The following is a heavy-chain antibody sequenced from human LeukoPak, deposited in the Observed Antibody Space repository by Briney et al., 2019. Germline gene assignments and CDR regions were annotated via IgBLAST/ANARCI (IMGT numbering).Heavy chain of an antibody. Sequence: GGSLRLSCAASGFTFSSYGMHWVRQAPGKGLEWVAVISYDGSNKYYADSVKGRFTISRDNSKNTLYLQMNSLRAEDTAVYYCAKVFGQWLALGAEYFQHWGQGTLVTVSS. CDR2: ISYDGSNK. CDR1: GFTFSSYG. D-gene: IGHD6-19*01. CDR3: AKVFGQWLALGAEYFQH. J-gene: IGHJ1*01. V-gene: IGHV3-30*18.